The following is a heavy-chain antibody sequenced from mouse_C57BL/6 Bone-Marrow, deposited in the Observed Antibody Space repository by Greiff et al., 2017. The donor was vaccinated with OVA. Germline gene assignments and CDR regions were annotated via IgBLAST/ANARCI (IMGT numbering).Heavy chain of an antibody. V-gene: IGHV1-64*01. CDR3: ANLYYFDY. CDR2: IHPNSGGT. Sequence: QVQLQQPGAELVKPGASVKLSCKASGYTFTSYWMHWVKQRPGQGLEWIGMIHPNSGGTNYNEKFKGKATLTVDKSSSTAYMQLSSLTSEDSAVYYCANLYYFDYWGQGTTLTVSS. J-gene: IGHJ2*01. CDR1: GYTFTSYW.